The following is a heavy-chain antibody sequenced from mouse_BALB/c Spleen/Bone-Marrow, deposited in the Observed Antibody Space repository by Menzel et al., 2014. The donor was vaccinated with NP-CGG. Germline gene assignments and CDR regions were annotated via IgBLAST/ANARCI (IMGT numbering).Heavy chain of an antibody. CDR1: GYSFTGYY. J-gene: IGHJ1*01. V-gene: IGHV1S34*01. Sequence: LVKTGASVKISCKASGYSFTGYYMYWVKQSHGKSLEWIGYISCXNGATSYNQKFKGKATFTVDTSSSTAYMQFNSLTSEDSAVYYCARGDYGDWYFDVWGAGTTVTVSS. D-gene: IGHD2-4*01. CDR2: ISCXNGAT. CDR3: ARGDYGDWYFDV.